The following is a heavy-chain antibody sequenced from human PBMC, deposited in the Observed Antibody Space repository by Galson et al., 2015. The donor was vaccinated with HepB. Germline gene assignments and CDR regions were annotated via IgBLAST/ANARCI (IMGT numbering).Heavy chain of an antibody. CDR1: GFTFSSYG. Sequence: SLRLSCAASGFTFSSYGMHWVRQAPGKGLEWVAVISYDGSNKYYADSVKGRFTISRDNSKNTLYLQMNSLRAEDTAVYYCAKALIAVAGPYYFDYWGQGTLVTVSS. J-gene: IGHJ4*02. D-gene: IGHD6-19*01. CDR3: AKALIAVAGPYYFDY. V-gene: IGHV3-30*18. CDR2: ISYDGSNK.